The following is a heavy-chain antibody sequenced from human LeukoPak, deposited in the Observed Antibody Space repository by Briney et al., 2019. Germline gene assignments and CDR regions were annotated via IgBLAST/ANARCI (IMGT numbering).Heavy chain of an antibody. J-gene: IGHJ4*02. Sequence: KFQGRVTITRDTSASTAYMELSSLRSEDTAVYYCARDLAGMGDYWGQGTLVTASS. V-gene: IGHV1-3*01. D-gene: IGHD6-19*01. CDR3: ARDLAGMGDY.